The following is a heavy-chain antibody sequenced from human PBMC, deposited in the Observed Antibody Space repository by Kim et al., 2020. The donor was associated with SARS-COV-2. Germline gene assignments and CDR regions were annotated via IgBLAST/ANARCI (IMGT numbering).Heavy chain of an antibody. CDR1: GYTFTSYG. CDR2: ISAYNGNT. J-gene: IGHJ2*01. V-gene: IGHV1-18*01. Sequence: ASVKVSCKASGYTFTSYGISWVRQAPGQGLEWMGWISAYNGNTNYAQKLQGRVTMTTDTSTSTAYMELRSLRSDDTAVYYCARDRQLALFWYFDLWGRGTLVTVSS. CDR3: ARDRQLALFWYFDL. D-gene: IGHD6-6*01.